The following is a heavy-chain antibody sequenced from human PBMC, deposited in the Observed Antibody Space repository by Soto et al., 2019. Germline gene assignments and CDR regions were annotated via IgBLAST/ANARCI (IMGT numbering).Heavy chain of an antibody. V-gene: IGHV4-61*01. CDR3: ARGSGRQITADY. Sequence: PSETLSLTCTVSGGSVSSGSYYWSWIRQPPGKGLEWIGYIYYSGSTNYNPSLKSRVTISVDTSKNQFSLKLSSVTAADTAVYYCARGSGRQITADYWGQGTLVTVSS. D-gene: IGHD3-16*01. J-gene: IGHJ4*02. CDR1: GGSVSSGSYY. CDR2: IYYSGST.